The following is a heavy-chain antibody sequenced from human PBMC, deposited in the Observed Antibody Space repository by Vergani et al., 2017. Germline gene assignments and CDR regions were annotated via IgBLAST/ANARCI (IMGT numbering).Heavy chain of an antibody. Sequence: QVQLQESGPGLVKPSETLSLTCTVSGGSISSYYWTWIRQPPGKGLEWIGNIYYTGSTNYNPSLQSRVTMSVDTSKNQFYLKLSSVTAADTAVYYCARYQRTHSLRHLITVCSVCYYYYYMDVWGKGTTVTVSS. CDR3: ARYQRTHSLRHLITVCSVCYYYYYMDV. V-gene: IGHV4-59*12. CDR2: IYYTGST. D-gene: IGHD3-3*01. J-gene: IGHJ6*03. CDR1: GGSISSYY.